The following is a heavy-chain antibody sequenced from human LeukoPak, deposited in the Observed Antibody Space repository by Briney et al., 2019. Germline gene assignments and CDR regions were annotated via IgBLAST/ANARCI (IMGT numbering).Heavy chain of an antibody. J-gene: IGHJ6*02. Sequence: GGSLRLSCAASGFTFSSYSMNWVRQAPGKGLEWISYISGSSKIIHWAESLKGRFTISRDNAKNSLYLQMNSLRDEDTAVYYWARDYSSSGSFFGYYYGMDVWGQWTTVTVSS. D-gene: IGHD1-26*01. V-gene: IGHV3-48*02. CDR2: ISGSSKII. CDR3: ARDYSSSGSFFGYYYGMDV. CDR1: GFTFSSYS.